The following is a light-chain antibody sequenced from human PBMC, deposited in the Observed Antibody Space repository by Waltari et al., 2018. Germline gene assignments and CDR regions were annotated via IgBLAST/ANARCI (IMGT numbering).Light chain of an antibody. CDR1: PPNIRAGYD. V-gene: IGLV1-40*01. J-gene: IGLJ2*01. CDR3: QSYDSSLSGSV. CDR2: GNS. Sequence: QPVLTQPPSVSGAPGPRVTISCTGRPPNIRAGYDVPWYQKLPGTAPKLIIYGNSNRPSGVPDRFSGSKSGTSASLAITGLQAEDEADYYCQSYDSSLSGSVFGGGTKLTVL.